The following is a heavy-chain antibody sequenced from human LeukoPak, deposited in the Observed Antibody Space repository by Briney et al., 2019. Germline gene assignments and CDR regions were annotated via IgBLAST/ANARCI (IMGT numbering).Heavy chain of an antibody. CDR1: GGSISSYY. J-gene: IGHJ2*01. D-gene: IGHD3-10*01. CDR3: ARNRGDVLSPFDL. Sequence: SETLSLTCTVSGGSISSYYWSWIRQPPGKGLEWIGYIYYSRSANYNPSLKSRVTISTDASKSQFSLKLSSVTAADTAVYYCARNRGDVLSPFDLWGRGTLVTVSS. V-gene: IGHV4-59*01. CDR2: IYYSRSA.